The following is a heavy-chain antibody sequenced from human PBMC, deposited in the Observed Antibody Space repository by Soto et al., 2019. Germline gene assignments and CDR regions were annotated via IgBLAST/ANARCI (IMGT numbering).Heavy chain of an antibody. CDR3: ARDALPYSSSGGSYYYYGMDV. V-gene: IGHV3-30-3*01. J-gene: IGHJ6*02. D-gene: IGHD6-6*01. CDR1: GFTFSSYA. CDR2: ISYDGSNK. Sequence: QVQLVESGGGVVQPGRSLRLSCAASGFTFSSYAMHWVRQAPGKGLEWVAVISYDGSNKYYADSVKGRFTISRDNSKXXXXXXXXXXRAEDTAVYYCARDALPYSSSGGSYYYYGMDVWGQGTTVTVSS.